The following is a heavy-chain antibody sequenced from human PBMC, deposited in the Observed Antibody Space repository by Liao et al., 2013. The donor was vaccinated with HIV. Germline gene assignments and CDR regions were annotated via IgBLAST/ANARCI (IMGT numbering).Heavy chain of an antibody. CDR1: GGSISSYY. CDR3: AREGFYCSSTSCYREYFQH. Sequence: QVQLQESGPGLVKPSETLSLTCTVSGGSISSYYWSWIRQPAGKGLEWIGRIYTSGSTNYNPSLKSRVTMSVDTSKNQFSLKMNSMTAADTAVYYCAREGFYCSSTSCYREYFQHWGQGTLVTVSS. CDR2: IYTSGST. V-gene: IGHV4-4*07. D-gene: IGHD2-2*01. J-gene: IGHJ1*01.